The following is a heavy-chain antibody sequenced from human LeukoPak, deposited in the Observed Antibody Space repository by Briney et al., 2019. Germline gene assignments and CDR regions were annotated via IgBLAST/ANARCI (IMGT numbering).Heavy chain of an antibody. CDR2: IYHSGGT. V-gene: IGHV4-30-2*01. J-gene: IGHJ4*02. D-gene: IGHD4-17*01. Sequence: SETLSLTCAVSGGSISSGGYSWSWIRQPPGKGLEWIGYIYHSGGTYYNPSLKSRVTISVDRSKNQFSLKLSSVTAADTAVYYCASYGDFRFDYWGQGTLVTVSS. CDR3: ASYGDFRFDY. CDR1: GGSISSGGYS.